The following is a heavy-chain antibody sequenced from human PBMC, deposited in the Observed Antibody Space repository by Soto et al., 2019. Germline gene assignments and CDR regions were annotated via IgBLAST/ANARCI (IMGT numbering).Heavy chain of an antibody. J-gene: IGHJ6*02. CDR2: IYYSGST. Sequence: SSETLSVTCTVSGGSISSGDYYWSWIRKPPGKGLEWIGYIYYSGSTYYNPSLKSRVTISVDTSKNQSSLKLSSVTAADTAVYYFAWWDSGDSVYYYYGMDVWGQGTTVTVSS. CDR1: GGSISSGDYY. CDR3: AWWDSGDSVYYYYGMDV. V-gene: IGHV4-30-4*01. D-gene: IGHD4-17*01.